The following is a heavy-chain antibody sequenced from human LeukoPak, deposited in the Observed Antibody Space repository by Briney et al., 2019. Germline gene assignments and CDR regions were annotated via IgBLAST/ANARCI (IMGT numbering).Heavy chain of an antibody. Sequence: KPSETLSLTCTVSGGSISSYYWSWIRQPPGKGLEWIGYIYYSGSTNYNPSLKSRVTISVDTSKNQFSLKLSSVTAADAAVYYCARVAGGLSPFDYWGQGTLVTVSS. D-gene: IGHD3-16*02. CDR1: GGSISSYY. J-gene: IGHJ4*02. CDR3: ARVAGGLSPFDY. CDR2: IYYSGST. V-gene: IGHV4-59*01.